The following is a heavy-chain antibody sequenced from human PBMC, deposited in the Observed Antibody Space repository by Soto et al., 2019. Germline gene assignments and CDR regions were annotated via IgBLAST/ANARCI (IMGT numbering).Heavy chain of an antibody. J-gene: IGHJ4*02. CDR1: GGSISSSSYY. CDR2: IYYSGST. D-gene: IGHD1-1*01. CDR3: GRHGRDGYTPGAFDY. Sequence: QLQLQESGPGLVKPSETLSLTCTVSGGSISSSSYYWGWIRQPPGKGLEWIGSIYYSGSTYYNPALKRRVTISVDTSKGQVSRKLSSVTGADTAVYYCGRHGRDGYTPGAFDYWGQGTLVTVSS. V-gene: IGHV4-39*01.